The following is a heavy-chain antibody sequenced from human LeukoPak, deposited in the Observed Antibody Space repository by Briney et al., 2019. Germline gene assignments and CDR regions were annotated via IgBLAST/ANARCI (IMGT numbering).Heavy chain of an antibody. Sequence: GGSLRLSCAASGFTFSSYAIHWVRQAPGKGLEWVAVISYDGSNKYYADSVKGRFTISRDNSKNTLYLQMNSLRAEDTAVYYCARGIAVAGMMVYWGQGTLVTVSS. D-gene: IGHD6-19*01. CDR2: ISYDGSNK. V-gene: IGHV3-30*04. CDR1: GFTFSSYA. J-gene: IGHJ4*02. CDR3: ARGIAVAGMMVY.